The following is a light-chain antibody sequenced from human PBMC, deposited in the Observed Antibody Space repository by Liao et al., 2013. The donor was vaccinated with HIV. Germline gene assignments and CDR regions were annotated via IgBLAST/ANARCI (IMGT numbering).Light chain of an antibody. CDR3: QAWDSSTENVV. J-gene: IGLJ2*01. CDR2: QDT. Sequence: SYELTQSPSVSVSPGQTASITCSGDKLGDRDASWYQQKPGQSPVLVIYQDTKRPSGIPERFSGSNSGNTATLTISGTQAMDEADYYCQAWDSSTENVVFGGGTKLTVL. CDR1: KLGDRD. V-gene: IGLV3-1*01.